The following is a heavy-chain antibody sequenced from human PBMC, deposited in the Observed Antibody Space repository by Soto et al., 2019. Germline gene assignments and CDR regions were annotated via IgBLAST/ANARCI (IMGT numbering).Heavy chain of an antibody. J-gene: IGHJ4*02. CDR2: INAGNGNT. CDR3: ARDISGWYGHRPIHY. D-gene: IGHD6-19*01. V-gene: IGHV1-3*01. Sequence: ASVKVSCKASGYSFTTYAIHWVRQAPGQRFEWMGWINAGNGNTNYAQKLRGRVTITTDTSTTTTYMELRSLRSDDTAVYYCARDISGWYGHRPIHYWGQGTLVTVSS. CDR1: GYSFTTYA.